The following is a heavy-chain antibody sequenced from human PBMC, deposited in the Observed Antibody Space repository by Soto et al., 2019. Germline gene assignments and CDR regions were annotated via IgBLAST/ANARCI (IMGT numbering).Heavy chain of an antibody. CDR1: GFTFSSYA. D-gene: IGHD5-12*01. J-gene: IGHJ4*02. CDR2: ISGSGGST. V-gene: IGHV3-23*01. CDR3: AKDNAMIYGDDPFDY. Sequence: GWSLRLSCAASGFTFSSYAMSWVRQAPGKGLECVSAISGSGGSTYYADSVKGRVTISRDNSKNTLYLQMNSLRAEDTAVYDFAKDNAMIYGDDPFDYWGQGTLVTVSS.